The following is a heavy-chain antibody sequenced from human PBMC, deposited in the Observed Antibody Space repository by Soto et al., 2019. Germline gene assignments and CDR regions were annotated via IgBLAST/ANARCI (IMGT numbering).Heavy chain of an antibody. D-gene: IGHD2-15*01. J-gene: IGHJ6*02. CDR3: AKEKRYCSGGSCYEGVVRYYGMDV. V-gene: IGHV3-30*18. CDR2: ISYDGSNK. CDR1: GFTFSSYG. Sequence: PGGSLRLSCAASGFTFSSYGMHWVRQAPGKGLEWVVVISYDGSNKYYADSVKGRFTISRDNSKNTLYLQMNSLRAEDTAVYYCAKEKRYCSGGSCYEGVVRYYGMDVWGQGTTVTVSS.